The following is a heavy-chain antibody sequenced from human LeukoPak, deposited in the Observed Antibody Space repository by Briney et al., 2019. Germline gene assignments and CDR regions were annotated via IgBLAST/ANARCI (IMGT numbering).Heavy chain of an antibody. CDR2: ISSSSTI. CDR3: ARVFFPLYYYMDV. D-gene: IGHD3-3*01. CDR1: GFTFSSYS. J-gene: IGHJ6*03. V-gene: IGHV3-48*01. Sequence: GGSLRLSCAASGFTFSSYSMNWVRQAPGKGLEWVSYISSSSTIYYADSVKGRFTVSRDNAKNSLYLQMNSLRAEDTAVYYCARVFFPLYYYMDVWGKGTTVTVSS.